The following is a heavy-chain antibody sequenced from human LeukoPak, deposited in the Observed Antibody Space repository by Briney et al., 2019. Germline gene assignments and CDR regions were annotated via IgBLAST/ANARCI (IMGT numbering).Heavy chain of an antibody. D-gene: IGHD6-13*01. CDR1: GYSISSSYY. J-gene: IGHJ4*02. Sequence: SETLSLTCTVSGYSISSSYYWSWIRQPPGKGLEWIGYIYYSGSTNYNPSLKSRVTISVDTSKNQFSLKLSSVTAADTAVYYCARGRIPGQQLAPTFDYWGQGTLVTVSS. CDR3: ARGRIPGQQLAPTFDY. CDR2: IYYSGST. V-gene: IGHV4-61*01.